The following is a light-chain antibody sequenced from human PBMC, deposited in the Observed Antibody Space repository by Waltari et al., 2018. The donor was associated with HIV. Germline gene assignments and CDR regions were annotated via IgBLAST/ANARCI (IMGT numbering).Light chain of an antibody. V-gene: IGLV3-25*03. CDR1: ALPKQY. Sequence: SYELTQPPSVSVSPGQTARITCSGDALPKQYASWYQQKPGQAPVLVIYKDSERPSGIPERFSGSSSGTTVTLTISGGQAEDEAEYYCQAADSRATYRVFGGGTKLTVL. CDR3: QAADSRATYRV. J-gene: IGLJ3*02. CDR2: KDS.